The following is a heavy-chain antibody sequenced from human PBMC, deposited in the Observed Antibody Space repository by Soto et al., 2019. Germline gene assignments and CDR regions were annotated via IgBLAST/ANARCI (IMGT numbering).Heavy chain of an antibody. D-gene: IGHD1-26*01. J-gene: IGHJ3*02. CDR2: ISAYNGNT. V-gene: IGHV1-18*01. Sequence: ASVKVSRKASGYTFTSYGISWVRQAPGQGLEWMGWISAYNGNTNYAQKLQGRVTMTTDTSTSTAYMELRSLRSDDTAVYYCARGEWVGATPDAFDIWGQGTMVTLSS. CDR1: GYTFTSYG. CDR3: ARGEWVGATPDAFDI.